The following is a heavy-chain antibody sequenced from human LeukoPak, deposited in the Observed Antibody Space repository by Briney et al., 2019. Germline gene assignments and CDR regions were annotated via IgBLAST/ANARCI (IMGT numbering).Heavy chain of an antibody. V-gene: IGHV6-1*01. D-gene: IGHD5-18*01. CDR3: ARDDKYSYGPHYGMDV. Sequence: SQTLSLTCAISGDSVSSNSAAWNWIRQSPSRGLEWLGRTYYRSKWYNDYAVSVKSRITINPDTSKNQFSLQLNSVTPEDTAVYYCARDDKYSYGPHYGMDVWGQGTTVTVSS. J-gene: IGHJ6*02. CDR2: TYYRSKWYN. CDR1: GDSVSSNSAA.